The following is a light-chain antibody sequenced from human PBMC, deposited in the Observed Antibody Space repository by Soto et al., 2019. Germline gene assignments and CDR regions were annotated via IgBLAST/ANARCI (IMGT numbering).Light chain of an antibody. Sequence: QSVLTQPPSVSGAPGQRVTISCTGSSSNIGAGYDVHWYQQLPGTAPKLLIYGNSNRPSGVPDRLSGSKSGTSASLPITGLQAEDEADYDCQSYDSSLSGYVVFGGGTKLTVL. CDR2: GNS. V-gene: IGLV1-40*01. CDR1: SSNIGAGYD. J-gene: IGLJ2*01. CDR3: QSYDSSLSGYVV.